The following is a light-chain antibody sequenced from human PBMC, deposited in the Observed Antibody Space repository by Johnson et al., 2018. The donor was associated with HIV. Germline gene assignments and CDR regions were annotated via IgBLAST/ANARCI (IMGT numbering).Light chain of an antibody. Sequence: VLTQPPSVSAAPGQKVTISCSGSSSNIGNNYVSWYQQLPGTAPKLLIYENNMRPSGIPDRFSGSKSGTSATLGITGLQTGDEADYYCGTWDSSLSAVFGTGTKVTVL. CDR3: GTWDSSLSAV. CDR2: ENN. V-gene: IGLV1-51*02. J-gene: IGLJ1*01. CDR1: SSNIGNNY.